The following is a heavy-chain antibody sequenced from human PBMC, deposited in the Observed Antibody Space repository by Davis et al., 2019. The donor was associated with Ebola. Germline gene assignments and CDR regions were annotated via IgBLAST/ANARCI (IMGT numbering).Heavy chain of an antibody. CDR1: GFTFSNAW. D-gene: IGHD4-17*01. Sequence: PGGSLRLSCAASGFTFSNAWMSWVRQAPGKGLEWVAVISYDGSNKYYADSVKGRFTISRDNSKNTLYLQMNSLRAEDTAVYYCARVDENGDTDYWGQGTLVTVSS. CDR2: ISYDGSNK. V-gene: IGHV3-30-3*01. J-gene: IGHJ4*02. CDR3: ARVDENGDTDY.